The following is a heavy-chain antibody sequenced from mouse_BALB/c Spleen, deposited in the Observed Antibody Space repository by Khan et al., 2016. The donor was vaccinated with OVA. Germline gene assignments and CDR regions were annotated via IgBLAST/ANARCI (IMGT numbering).Heavy chain of an antibody. D-gene: IGHD1-1*01. CDR1: GYTFTSYW. CDR3: ARIKKRVATYFDY. CDR2: TNPTNGRT. V-gene: IGHV1S81*02. J-gene: IGHJ2*01. Sequence: QVQLQQPGAELVKAGASVKMSCKASGYTFTSYWMHWVKQRLGQGLEWFAETNPTNGRTYYNEKFKSKATLTVDKSSSTAYMLLSSPTFEDSAVYYYARIKKRVATYFDYWGQGTTLTVSS.